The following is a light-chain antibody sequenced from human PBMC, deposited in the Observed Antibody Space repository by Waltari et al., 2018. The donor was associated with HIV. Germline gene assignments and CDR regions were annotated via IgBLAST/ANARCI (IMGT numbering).Light chain of an antibody. CDR1: GSDVGAFNL. Sequence: QSALTQPAAVSGSPGQSITFSCPGTGSDVGAFNLVSCYQQHPDKAPKLVMYGVTQRPSGVSDRFSGSKSGNTAYLTISGLQADDEADYFCSSFATTATPVLFGGGTKLTVL. V-gene: IGLV2-23*02. CDR3: SSFATTATPVL. J-gene: IGLJ2*01. CDR2: GVT.